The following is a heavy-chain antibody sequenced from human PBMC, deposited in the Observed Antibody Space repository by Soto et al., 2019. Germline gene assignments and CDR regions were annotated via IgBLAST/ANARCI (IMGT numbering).Heavy chain of an antibody. CDR1: GDTFTSYY. CDR3: AREDKDY. J-gene: IGHJ4*02. CDR2: INPNSGGT. D-gene: IGHD2-15*01. Sequence: ASVKVSCKAPGDTFTSYYLNWVRQAPGQGLEWMGWINPNSGGTNYAQKFQGRVTMTRDTSISTAYMELSRLRSDDTAVYYCAREDKDYWGQGTLVTVSS. V-gene: IGHV1-2*02.